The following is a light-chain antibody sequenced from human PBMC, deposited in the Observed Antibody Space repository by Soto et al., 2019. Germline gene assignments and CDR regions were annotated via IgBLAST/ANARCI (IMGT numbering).Light chain of an antibody. J-gene: IGLJ1*01. V-gene: IGLV2-23*01. CDR1: SSDIGSHHL. Sequence: QSALAQPASVSGSPGQSITIPCTGTSSDIGSHHLVSWYQQYPGKAPQLIIFEASKRPSGVSNRFSGSKSGITASLTISGLQAEDEADYYCCSNAAGSTYVFGTGTKVTVL. CDR2: EAS. CDR3: CSNAAGSTYV.